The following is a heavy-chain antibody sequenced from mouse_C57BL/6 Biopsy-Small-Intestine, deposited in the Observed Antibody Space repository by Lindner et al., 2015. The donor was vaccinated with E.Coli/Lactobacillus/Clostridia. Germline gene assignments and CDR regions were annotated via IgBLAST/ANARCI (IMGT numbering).Heavy chain of an antibody. CDR1: GYTFTDYE. CDR2: IEPETGGT. V-gene: IGHV1-15*01. J-gene: IGHJ4*01. CDR3: TRLILHTMDY. Sequence: LQEVWGVRLVRPGASVTLSCKTSGYTFTDYEMHWVKQTPVHGLEWIGAIEPETGGTAYNQKFKGKAILTADKSSNTACMEFHSLTSEDSAVYYCTRLILHTMDYWGQGTSVTVSS.